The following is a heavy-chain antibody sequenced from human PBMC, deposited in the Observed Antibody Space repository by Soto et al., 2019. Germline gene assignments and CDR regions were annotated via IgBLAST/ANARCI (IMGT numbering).Heavy chain of an antibody. V-gene: IGHV5-51*01. CDR3: ARGRQQLVNHDAFDI. Sequence: PGESLKISCRGSGYSFTSYWIGWVRQMPGKGLEWMGIIYPGDSDTRYSPSFQGQVTISADKSISTAYLQWSSLKASDTAVYYCARGRQQLVNHDAFDIWGQGTMVTVSS. CDR2: IYPGDSDT. J-gene: IGHJ3*02. D-gene: IGHD6-13*01. CDR1: GYSFTSYW.